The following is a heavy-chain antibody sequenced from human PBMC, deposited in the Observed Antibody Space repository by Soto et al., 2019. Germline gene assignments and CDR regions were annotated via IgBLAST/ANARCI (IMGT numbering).Heavy chain of an antibody. Sequence: PSETLSLTCTVSGGSIMRYYWSWIRQPPGKGLEWIGYIYYSGSASYNPSIKSRVTISVDMSRNQFSLKLTSVTPADTAVYYCARSTSYYYYYLDVWGKGTTVTVSS. D-gene: IGHD2-2*01. V-gene: IGHV4-59*01. J-gene: IGHJ6*03. CDR2: IYYSGSA. CDR1: GGSIMRYY. CDR3: ARSTSYYYYYLDV.